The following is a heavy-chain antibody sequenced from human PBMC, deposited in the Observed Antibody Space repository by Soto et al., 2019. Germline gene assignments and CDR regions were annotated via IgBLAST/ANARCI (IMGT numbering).Heavy chain of an antibody. CDR3: ARVQYYYDSSGYLRDFYGMDV. CDR1: GGTFSIYA. V-gene: IGHV1-69*06. Sequence: GASLNVSCKTSGGTFSIYAISWVRKAPGQGLEWMGGIIPIFGTANYAQKFQGRVTITADKSTSTAYMELSSLRSEDTAVYYCARVQYYYDSSGYLRDFYGMDVWGQGTTVTVSS. CDR2: IIPIFGTA. J-gene: IGHJ6*02. D-gene: IGHD3-22*01.